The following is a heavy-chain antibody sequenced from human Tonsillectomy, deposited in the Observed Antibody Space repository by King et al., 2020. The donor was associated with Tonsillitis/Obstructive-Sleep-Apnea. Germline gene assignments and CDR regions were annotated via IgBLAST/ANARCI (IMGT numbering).Heavy chain of an antibody. V-gene: IGHV5-51*01. J-gene: IGHJ6*03. CDR3: ARHEDQYNYMDV. D-gene: IGHD2-2*01. Sequence: VQLVESGAEVKKPGESLKISCKGSGHSFSTYWIGWVRQMPGKGLEWMGIFYPGDSDTRYSPSFQVQVTISADKSTSTAYLQWSSLKASDTAMYYCARHEDQYNYMDVWGKGTTVTVSS. CDR1: GHSFSTYW. CDR2: FYPGDSDT.